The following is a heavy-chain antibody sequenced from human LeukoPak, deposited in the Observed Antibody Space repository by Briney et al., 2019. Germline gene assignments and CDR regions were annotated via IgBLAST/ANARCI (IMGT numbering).Heavy chain of an antibody. CDR1: GFTFSSYS. CDR2: ISSSSSYI. Sequence: GGSLRLSCAASGFTFSSYSMNWVRQAPGRGLEWVSSISSSSSYIYYADSVKGRFTISRDNAKNSLYLQMNSLRAEDTAVYYCARVSSSWFDNYYGMDVWGQGTTVTVSS. D-gene: IGHD6-13*01. J-gene: IGHJ6*02. CDR3: ARVSSSWFDNYYGMDV. V-gene: IGHV3-21*04.